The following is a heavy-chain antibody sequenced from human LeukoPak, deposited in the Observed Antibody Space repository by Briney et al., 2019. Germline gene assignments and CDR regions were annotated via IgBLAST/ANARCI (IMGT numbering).Heavy chain of an antibody. D-gene: IGHD6-13*01. V-gene: IGHV4-34*01. J-gene: IGHJ4*02. CDR3: AKNLGKAAVGPDY. CDR1: GGSFSGYY. Sequence: SETLSLTCAVYGGSFSGYYWSWIRQPPGKGLEWIGEINHSGSTNYNPSLKSRVTISVDTSKNQFSLKLSSVTAADTAVYYCAKNLGKAAVGPDYWGQEPLVTVS. CDR2: INHSGST.